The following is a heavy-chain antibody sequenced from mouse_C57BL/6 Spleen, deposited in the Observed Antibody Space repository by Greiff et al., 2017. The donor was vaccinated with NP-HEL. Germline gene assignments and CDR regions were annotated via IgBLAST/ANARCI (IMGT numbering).Heavy chain of an antibody. Sequence: EVQRVESGGGLVKPGGSLKLSCAASGFTFSSYAMSWVRQTPEKRLEWVATISDGGSYTYYPDTVKGRFTISRDNAKNNLYLQMSHLKSEDTAMYYCARDKKFFAYWGQGTLVTVSA. J-gene: IGHJ3*01. CDR3: ARDKKFFAY. CDR2: ISDGGSYT. V-gene: IGHV5-4*01. CDR1: GFTFSSYA.